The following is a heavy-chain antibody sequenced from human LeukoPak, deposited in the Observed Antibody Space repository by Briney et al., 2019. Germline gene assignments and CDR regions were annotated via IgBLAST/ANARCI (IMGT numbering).Heavy chain of an antibody. D-gene: IGHD6-19*01. V-gene: IGHV1-2*02. J-gene: IGHJ4*02. CDR3: ARGRGSGWYPSDY. CDR2: INPSSGAT. Sequence: ASVKVSCKASGYTFTGYYLHWVRQARGQGLEWMGWINPSSGATNYAQKFQGRVTMTRDTSITTSYMELSRLRSDDTAVYYCARGRGSGWYPSDYWGQGTLVTVSS. CDR1: GYTFTGYY.